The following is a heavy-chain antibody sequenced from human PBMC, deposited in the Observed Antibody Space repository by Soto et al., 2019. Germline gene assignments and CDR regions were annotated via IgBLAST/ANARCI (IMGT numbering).Heavy chain of an antibody. CDR2: INPSGGST. CDR1: GYTFTSYY. CDR3: ARGARVAAASGDWFDH. D-gene: IGHD6-13*01. V-gene: IGHV1-46*01. Sequence: XSVKVSCKASGYTFTSYYMHWVRQAPGQGLEWMGIINPSGGSTSYAQKFQGRVTMTRDTSTSTVYMELSSLRSEDTAVYYCARGARVAAASGDWFDHWGQGTLFTVSS. J-gene: IGHJ5*02.